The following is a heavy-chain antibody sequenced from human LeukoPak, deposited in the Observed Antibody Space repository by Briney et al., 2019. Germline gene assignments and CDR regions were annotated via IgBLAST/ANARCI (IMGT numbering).Heavy chain of an antibody. J-gene: IGHJ4*02. D-gene: IGHD3-22*01. CDR1: GFTFSSYG. CDR3: AKDYYYDSSGYSPFDY. Sequence: GGSLRLSCAASGFTFSSYGMHWVRQAPGKGLEWVAVIRYDGSNKYYADSVKGRFTISRDNSKNTLYLQMNSLRAEDTAVYYCAKDYYYDSSGYSPFDYWGQGTLVTVSS. V-gene: IGHV3-33*06. CDR2: IRYDGSNK.